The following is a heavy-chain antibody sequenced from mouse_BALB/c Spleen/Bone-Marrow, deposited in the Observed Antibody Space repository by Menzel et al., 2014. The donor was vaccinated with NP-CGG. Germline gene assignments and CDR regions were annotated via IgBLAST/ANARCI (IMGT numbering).Heavy chain of an antibody. CDR2: IWGDGST. V-gene: IGHV2-6-7*01. J-gene: IGHJ4*01. Sequence: VNVVESGPGLVAPSQSLSITCTVSGFSLTGYGVNWVRQPPGKGLEWLGMIWGDGSTDYNSALKSRLSISKDNSKSQVFLKMSSLQTDDTARYYCAREPHCYAMDYWGQGTSVTVSS. CDR3: AREPHCYAMDY. CDR1: GFSLTGYG.